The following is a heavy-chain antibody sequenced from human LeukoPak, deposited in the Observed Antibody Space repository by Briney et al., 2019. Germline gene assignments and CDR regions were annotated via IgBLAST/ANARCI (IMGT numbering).Heavy chain of an antibody. CDR1: GYTFTTYI. D-gene: IGHD3-16*02. CDR2: ISTYNGNT. J-gene: IGHJ4*02. CDR3: ARLHLGELSSGFDY. V-gene: IGHV1-18*01. Sequence: GASVTVSCKASGYTFTTYIINWVRQAPGQGLEWMGWISTYNGNTNYAQKLQGRVTMTTDTSTTTAYIDLRSLRSDDTAVYYCARLHLGELSSGFDYWGQGTLVTVSS.